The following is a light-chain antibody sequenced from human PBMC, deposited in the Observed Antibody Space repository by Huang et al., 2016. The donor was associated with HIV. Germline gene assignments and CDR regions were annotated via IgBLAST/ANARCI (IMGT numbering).Light chain of an antibody. CDR1: QSFDSN. CDR2: GAS. J-gene: IGKJ1*01. V-gene: IGKV3-15*01. CDR3: QQYNNWPPWT. Sequence: EIVMTQSPPTLSVSPGERATFSCKASQSFDSNLAWYQQKPGQAPRLLIYGASTRAIGVVARISGSGSGTNFTLTISSLQSEDFAVYYCQQYNNWPPWTFGQGTKVEIK.